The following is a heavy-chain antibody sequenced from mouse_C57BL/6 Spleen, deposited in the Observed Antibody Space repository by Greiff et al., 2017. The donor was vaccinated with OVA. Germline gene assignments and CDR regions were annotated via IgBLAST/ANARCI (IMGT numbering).Heavy chain of an antibody. CDR2: IRNKANNHAT. J-gene: IGHJ3*01. CDR1: GFTFSDAW. Sequence: EVKVEESGGGLVQPGGSMKLSCAASGFTFSDAWMDWVRQSPEKGLEWVAAIRNKANNHATYYAESVKGRFTISRDDSKSSVYLQMNSLRAEDTGIYYCTSGDYDGFAYWGQGTLVTVSA. V-gene: IGHV6-6*01. D-gene: IGHD2-4*01. CDR3: TSGDYDGFAY.